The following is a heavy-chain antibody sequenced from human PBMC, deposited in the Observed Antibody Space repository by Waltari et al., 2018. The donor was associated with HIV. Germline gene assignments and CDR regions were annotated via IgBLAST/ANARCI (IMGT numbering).Heavy chain of an antibody. CDR2: IRSKLKNFAT. CDR1: GFTFRASA. D-gene: IGHD6-19*01. V-gene: IGHV3-73*02. Sequence: EMQLVESGGALVQPGGALTLSCAASGFTFRASAVHWVRQTPGKVLGWVGRIRSKLKNFATSYADSVKGRFAISRDDSNNTAFLQMSSLKIEDTAVYYCTRPGLNNGWYVWGQGTLVTVSS. J-gene: IGHJ4*02. CDR3: TRPGLNNGWYV.